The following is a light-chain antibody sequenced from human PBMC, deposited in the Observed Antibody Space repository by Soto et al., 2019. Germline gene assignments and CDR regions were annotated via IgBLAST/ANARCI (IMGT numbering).Light chain of an antibody. CDR3: SSYTTTTRL. V-gene: IGLV2-14*01. J-gene: IGLJ3*02. Sequence: QSALTQPASVSGSPGESITISCTGTSSDIGSNNYVSWFQQRPSKAPTLIIYEVSNRPSGVSTHFSGSKSGNTASLTISGLLPEDEAEYYCSSYTTTTRLFGGGTKLTVL. CDR1: SSDIGSNNY. CDR2: EVS.